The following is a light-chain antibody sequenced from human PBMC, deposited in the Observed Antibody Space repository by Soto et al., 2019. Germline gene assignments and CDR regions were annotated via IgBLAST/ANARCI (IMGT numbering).Light chain of an antibody. CDR1: QSLVHSDGNTY. V-gene: IGKV2-30*02. J-gene: IGKJ5*01. Sequence: DVVVTQSPLSLPVTLGQAASISCRSSQSLVHSDGNTYLSCFHPRTGQSQRRLIYKVYNRDSGVPDRFSGSASGTDFTLKISRVVAEDVGVYYCMQGSHCPPIPFGQGTRLQIK. CDR3: MQGSHCPPIP. CDR2: KVY.